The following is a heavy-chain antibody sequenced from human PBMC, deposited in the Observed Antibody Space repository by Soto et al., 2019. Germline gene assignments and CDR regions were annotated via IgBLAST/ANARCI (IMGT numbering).Heavy chain of an antibody. CDR2: IRSKANSYAT. V-gene: IGHV3-73*01. D-gene: IGHD6-13*01. J-gene: IGHJ6*02. CDR1: GFTFSGSA. Sequence: GGSLRLSCAASGFTFSGSAMHWVRQASGKGLEWVGRIRSKANSYATAYAASVKGRFTISRDDSKNTAYLQMNSLKTEDTAVYYCHLAAAGQGSYYYGMDVWGQGTTVTVSS. CDR3: HLAAAGQGSYYYGMDV.